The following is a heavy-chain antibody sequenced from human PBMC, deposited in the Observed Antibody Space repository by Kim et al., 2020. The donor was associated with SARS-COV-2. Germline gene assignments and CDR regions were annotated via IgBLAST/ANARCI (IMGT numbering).Heavy chain of an antibody. CDR1: GFTFSSYS. Sequence: GGSLRPSCAASGFTFSSYSMNWVRQAPGKGLEWVSSISSSSSYIYYADSVKGRFTISRDNAKNSLYLQMNSLRAEVTAVYYCARDRGRGWLQPDYWGQGTLVTVSS. CDR3: ARDRGRGWLQPDY. CDR2: ISSSSSYI. V-gene: IGHV3-21*01. J-gene: IGHJ4*02. D-gene: IGHD5-12*01.